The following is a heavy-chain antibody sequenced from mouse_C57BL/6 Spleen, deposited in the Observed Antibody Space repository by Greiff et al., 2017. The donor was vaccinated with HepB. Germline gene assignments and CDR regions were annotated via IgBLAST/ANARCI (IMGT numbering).Heavy chain of an antibody. V-gene: IGHV1-50*01. CDR3: ARGGYGIAY. CDR2: IDPSDSYT. CDR1: GYTFTSYW. Sequence: QVQLQQSGAELVKPGASVKLSCKASGYTFTSYWMQWVKQRPGQGLEWIGEIDPSDSYTNYNQKFKGKATLTVDTSSSTAYMQLSSLTSEDSAVYYCARGGYGIAYGGQGTLVTVSA. J-gene: IGHJ3*01. D-gene: IGHD1-1*01.